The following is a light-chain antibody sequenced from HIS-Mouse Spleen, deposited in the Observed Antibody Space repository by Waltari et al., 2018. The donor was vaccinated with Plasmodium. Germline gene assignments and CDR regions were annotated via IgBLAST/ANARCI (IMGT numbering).Light chain of an antibody. CDR1: QRVSSY. V-gene: IGKV3-11*01. J-gene: IGKJ4*01. Sequence: EIVLRQSPATLSLSPGERATLSCRASQRVSSYLAWYQQKPGQAPRLLIYDASNRATGIPARFSGSGSGTDFTLTISSLEPEDFAVYYCQQRSNWPRVLTFGGGTKVEIK. CDR3: QQRSNWPRVLT. CDR2: DAS.